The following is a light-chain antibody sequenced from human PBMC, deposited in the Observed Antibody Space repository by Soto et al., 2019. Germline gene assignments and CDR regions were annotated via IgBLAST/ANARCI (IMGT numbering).Light chain of an antibody. CDR2: WAS. V-gene: IGKV4-1*01. CDR3: QQYRYTPWT. J-gene: IGKJ1*01. Sequence: DIVMTQSPDSLAVSLGERATVNCKSSQSVLDNSYKKNYLAWYQQKKGQPPKLLIYWASTRESGVPDRFSGSESGTDFTLTISSLQAEDVAVYHCQQYRYTPWTFGQGTKVEIK. CDR1: QSVLDNSYKKNY.